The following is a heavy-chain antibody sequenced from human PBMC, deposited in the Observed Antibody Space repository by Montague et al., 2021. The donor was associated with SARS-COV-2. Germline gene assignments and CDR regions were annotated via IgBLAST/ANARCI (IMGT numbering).Heavy chain of an antibody. V-gene: IGHV3-53*04. D-gene: IGHD6-13*01. CDR1: GFNISRNY. Sequence: SLRLSCAGSGFNISRNYMNWVRQAPGKGLEWVSVIFGGGGTDYADSVKGRFAISRRNSKTTVYLQMNSLRPEDTAVYYCARGAAARNWGPGTLVTVSS. CDR3: ARGAAARN. CDR2: IFGGGGT. J-gene: IGHJ4*02.